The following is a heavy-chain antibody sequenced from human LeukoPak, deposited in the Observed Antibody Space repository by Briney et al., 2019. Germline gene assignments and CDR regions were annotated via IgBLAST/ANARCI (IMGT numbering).Heavy chain of an antibody. Sequence: SETLPLTCTVSGGSISSYYWSWIRQPPGKGLEWIGYIYYSGSTNYNPSLKSRATISVDTSKNQFSLRLSSVTAADTAVYYCARVGHSYGSGAFDIWGQGTMVTVSS. V-gene: IGHV4-59*01. D-gene: IGHD5-18*01. CDR1: GGSISSYY. CDR2: IYYSGST. CDR3: ARVGHSYGSGAFDI. J-gene: IGHJ3*02.